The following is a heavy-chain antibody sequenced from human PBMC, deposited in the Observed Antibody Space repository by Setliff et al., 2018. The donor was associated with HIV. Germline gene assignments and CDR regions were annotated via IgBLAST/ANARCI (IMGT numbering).Heavy chain of an antibody. CDR2: IGGSGGST. J-gene: IGHJ4*02. CDR1: GFAFDNYC. CDR3: AKDGQYHDFWSGYYENYFDY. V-gene: IGHV3-23*01. D-gene: IGHD3-3*01. Sequence: GGSLRLSCAAPGFAFDNYCMTWVRQAPGKGLEWVSAIGGSGGSTYYADSVKGRFTISRDNSKNTLYLQMNSLRAEDTAVYYCAKDGQYHDFWSGYYENYFDYWGQGTLVTVSS.